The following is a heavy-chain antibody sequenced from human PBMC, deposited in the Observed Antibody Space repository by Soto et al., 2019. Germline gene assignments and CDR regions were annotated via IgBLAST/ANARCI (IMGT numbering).Heavy chain of an antibody. V-gene: IGHV1-69*01. J-gene: IGHJ3*02. Sequence: QVQLVQSGAEVKKPGSSVKVSCKASGGTFSSYAISWVRQAPGQGLEWMGGIIPIFGTANYAQKFQGRVTITADESTSTAYMELSSLRSEDTAVYYCARSYYYDSSGYYCDAFDIGGQGTMVTVSS. D-gene: IGHD3-22*01. CDR2: IIPIFGTA. CDR3: ARSYYYDSSGYYCDAFDI. CDR1: GGTFSSYA.